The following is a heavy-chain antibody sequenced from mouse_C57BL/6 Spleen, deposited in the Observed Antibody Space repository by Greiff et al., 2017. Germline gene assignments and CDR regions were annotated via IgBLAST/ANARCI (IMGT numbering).Heavy chain of an antibody. CDR2: INPSNGGT. V-gene: IGHV1-53*01. CDR1: GYTFTSYW. D-gene: IGHD2-13*01. J-gene: IGHJ3*01. CDR3: ARGFIDDGDPYLAD. Sequence: QVQLQQPGTELVKPGASVKLSCKASGYTFTSYWMHWVKQRPGQGLEWIGNINPSNGGTNYNEKFKSKATLTVDKSSSTAYMQLSSLTSEDSAVYYGARGFIDDGDPYLADWGKGTLVTVSA.